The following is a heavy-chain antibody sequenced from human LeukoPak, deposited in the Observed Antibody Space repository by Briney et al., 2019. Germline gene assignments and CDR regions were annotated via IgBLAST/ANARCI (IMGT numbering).Heavy chain of an antibody. D-gene: IGHD3-10*01. CDR1: GGSLSSYY. V-gene: IGHV4-4*07. Sequence: SETLSLTRTVSGGSLSSYYWNWIRQPPGKGLEWIGRIYTSGSTNYNPSLKSRVTMSVETSKNQFPLKLSSVTAADTAVYYCARDKSRTYGSADAFDIWGQGTMVTVSS. J-gene: IGHJ3*02. CDR3: ARDKSRTYGSADAFDI. CDR2: IYTSGST.